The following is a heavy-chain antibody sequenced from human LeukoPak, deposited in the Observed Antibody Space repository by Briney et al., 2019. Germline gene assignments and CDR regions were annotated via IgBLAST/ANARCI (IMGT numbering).Heavy chain of an antibody. CDR2: ISSSGSTI. CDR1: GFTFSSYS. D-gene: IGHD3-10*01. V-gene: IGHV3-48*01. Sequence: GGSLRLSCAASGFTFSSYSMNWVRQAPGKGLEWVSYISSSGSTIYYADSVKGRFTISRDNSKNTLYLQMNSLRAEDTAVYYCAKAVAMVRGVVPSCDYWGQGTLVTVSS. CDR3: AKAVAMVRGVVPSCDY. J-gene: IGHJ4*02.